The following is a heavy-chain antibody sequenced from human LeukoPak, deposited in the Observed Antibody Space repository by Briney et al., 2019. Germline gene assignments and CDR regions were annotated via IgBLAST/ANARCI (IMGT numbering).Heavy chain of an antibody. J-gene: IGHJ3*02. V-gene: IGHV4-61*01. CDR3: ARETLGYCSGGSCYSADWRAFDI. CDR2: IYYSGST. D-gene: IGHD2-15*01. CDR1: GGSVSSGSYY. Sequence: PSETLSLTCTVSGGSVSSGSYYWSWIRQPPGKGLEWIGYIYYSGSTNYNPSLKSRVTISVDTSKNQFSLKLSSVTAADTAVYYCARETLGYCSGGSCYSADWRAFDIWGQGTMVTVSS.